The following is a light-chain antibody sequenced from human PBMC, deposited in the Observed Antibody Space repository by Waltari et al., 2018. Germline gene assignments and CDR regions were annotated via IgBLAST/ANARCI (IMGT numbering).Light chain of an antibody. CDR3: ASWGDGLSGPSVV. V-gene: IGLV1-47*01. CDR1: SSNIGTNY. J-gene: IGLJ2*01. Sequence: PSASGTPGQRVTISCSGSSSNIGTNYIYWYQQLPGTAPKLLIFRNDQRPSGVPDRFSASKSGTSASLAISGLRSEDEADYYCASWGDGLSGPSVVFGGGTKLTVL. CDR2: RND.